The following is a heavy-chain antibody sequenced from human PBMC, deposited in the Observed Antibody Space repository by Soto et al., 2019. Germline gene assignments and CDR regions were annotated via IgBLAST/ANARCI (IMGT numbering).Heavy chain of an antibody. J-gene: IGHJ6*02. CDR2: IWYDASNK. Sequence: PGGSLRLSCASSGFPFSSYGIHWVRQAPVKGLYCVAFIWYDASNKYYADSVKGRFTISRDNSKNTLYLQMNSLRAEDTAVYYCARDYYGSGSYYGYYYYYGMDVWGQGTTVT. CDR3: ARDYYGSGSYYGYYYYYGMDV. V-gene: IGHV3-33*01. CDR1: GFPFSSYG. D-gene: IGHD3-10*01.